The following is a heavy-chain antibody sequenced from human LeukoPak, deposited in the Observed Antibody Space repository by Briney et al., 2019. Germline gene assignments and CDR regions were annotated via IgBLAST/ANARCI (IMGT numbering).Heavy chain of an antibody. D-gene: IGHD3-16*01. J-gene: IGHJ5*02. Sequence: SETLSLTCTVSGGSISSGDYYWSWIRQPPGKGLECIGYIYYSGSTYYNPSLKSRVTMSVDTSKNQFSLKLSSVTAADTAVYYCARDPQPGGRFDPWGQGTLVTVSS. V-gene: IGHV4-30-4*01. CDR3: ARDPQPGGRFDP. CDR2: IYYSGST. CDR1: GGSISSGDYY.